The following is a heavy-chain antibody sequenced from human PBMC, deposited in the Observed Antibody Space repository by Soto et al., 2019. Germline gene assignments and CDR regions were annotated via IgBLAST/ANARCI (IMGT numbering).Heavy chain of an antibody. V-gene: IGHV1-69*13. CDR2: IIPIFGTA. D-gene: IGHD4-17*01. CDR1: GGTFSSYA. CDR3: ARDGRVYGDYYYCGMDV. J-gene: IGHJ6*02. Sequence: ASVKVSCKASGGTFSSYAISWVRQAPGQGLEWMGGIIPIFGTANYAQKFQGRVTITADESTSTAYMELSSLRSEDTAVYYCARDGRVYGDYYYCGMDVWGQGTTVTVSS.